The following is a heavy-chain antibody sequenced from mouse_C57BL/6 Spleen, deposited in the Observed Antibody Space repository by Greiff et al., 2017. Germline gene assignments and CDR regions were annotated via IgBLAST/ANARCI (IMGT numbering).Heavy chain of an antibody. D-gene: IGHD1-1*01. V-gene: IGHV1-7*01. CDR1: GYTFTSYW. CDR3: ARSNYGSSYAMDY. Sequence: QVQLQQSGAELAKPGASVKLSCKASGYTFTSYWMHWVKQRPGQGLEWIGYINPSSGYTKYNQTFKDKATLTADKSSSTAYMHLSSLTYENSAVYYGARSNYGSSYAMDYWGQGTTVTVSS. J-gene: IGHJ4*01. CDR2: INPSSGYT.